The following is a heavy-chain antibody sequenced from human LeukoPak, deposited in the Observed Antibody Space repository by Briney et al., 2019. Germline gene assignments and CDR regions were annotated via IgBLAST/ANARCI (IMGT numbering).Heavy chain of an antibody. V-gene: IGHV1-18*01. CDR2: ISAYNGNT. Sequence: ASVKVSCKASGYTFTNYGISWVRQAPGHGLEWMRCISAYNGNTNYAQKLRGRVTMTTDSSTSTAYMELRSLRSDDTAVYYCARDYDTSGYYYVAWYFDLWGRGTLVTVSS. D-gene: IGHD3-22*01. J-gene: IGHJ2*01. CDR1: GYTFTNYG. CDR3: ARDYDTSGYYYVAWYFDL.